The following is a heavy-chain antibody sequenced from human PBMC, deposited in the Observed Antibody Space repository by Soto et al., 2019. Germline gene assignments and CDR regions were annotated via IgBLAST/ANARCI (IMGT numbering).Heavy chain of an antibody. CDR2: ISSSSSYI. CDR3: ARDPTPSPDPYYYYYYMDV. Sequence: GGSLRLSCAASGFTFSSYSMNWVRQAPGKGLEWVSSISSSSSYIYYADSVKGRFTISRDNAKNSLYLQMNSLRAEDTAVYYCARDPTPSPDPYYYYYYMDVWGKGTTVTVSS. V-gene: IGHV3-21*01. CDR1: GFTFSSYS. J-gene: IGHJ6*03.